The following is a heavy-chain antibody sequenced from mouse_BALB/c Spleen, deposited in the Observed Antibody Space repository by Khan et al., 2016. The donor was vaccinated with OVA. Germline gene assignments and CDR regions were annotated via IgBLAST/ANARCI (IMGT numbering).Heavy chain of an antibody. Sequence: QVQLKQSGAELARPGASVKMSCKASGYTFISYTIHWIKKRPGQGLEWIGYINPSNGYTNYNQKFKDKATLTTDKSSTIAYLQLSSLTSDDSAVYNGVRDGAYHRNDGWFAYWGQGTLVTVSA. V-gene: IGHV1-4*01. J-gene: IGHJ3*01. CDR2: INPSNGYT. CDR1: GYTFISYT. CDR3: VRDGAYHRNDGWFAY. D-gene: IGHD2-14*01.